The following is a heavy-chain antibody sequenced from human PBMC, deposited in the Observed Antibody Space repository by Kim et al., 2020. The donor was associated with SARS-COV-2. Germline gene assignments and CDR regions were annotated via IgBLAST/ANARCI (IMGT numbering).Heavy chain of an antibody. CDR3: AKGDRHGELIFDY. V-gene: IGHV3-23*03. J-gene: IGHJ4*02. D-gene: IGHD1-26*01. CDR2: IYSGGSST. CDR1: GFTFSSYA. Sequence: GGSLRLSCAASGFTFSSYAMSWVRQAPGKGLEWVSVIYSGGSSTYYADSVKGRFTISRDNSKNTLYLQMNSLRAEDTAVYYCAKGDRHGELIFDYWGQGTLVTVSS.